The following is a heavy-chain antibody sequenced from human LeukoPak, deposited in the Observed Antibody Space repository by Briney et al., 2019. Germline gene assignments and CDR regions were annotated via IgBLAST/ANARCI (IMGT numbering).Heavy chain of an antibody. V-gene: IGHV4-34*01. CDR1: GGSLSPYY. D-gene: IGHD3-10*01. CDR3: ARSTGYYPGSRKLFGY. CDR2: ISPSGTT. J-gene: IGHJ4*02. Sequence: PSETLSLTCVVDGGSLSPYYWSWIRQPPGKGLEWIGEISPSGTTNYNPSLKSRVTMSLETSKNQFSLELSSVTAADAAVYYCARSTGYYPGSRKLFGYWGQGTLVTVSS.